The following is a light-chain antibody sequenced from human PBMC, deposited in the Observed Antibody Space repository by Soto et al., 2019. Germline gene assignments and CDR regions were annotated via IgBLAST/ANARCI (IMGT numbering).Light chain of an antibody. CDR1: TSDVGGYDY. J-gene: IGLJ1*01. CDR3: GSWDSSLSAYV. V-gene: IGLV2-14*01. CDR2: EVS. Sequence: QSVLTQPASVSGSPGQSITISCTGTTSDVGGYDYVSWYQQHPGQAPKLLIYEVSNRPSGDSHRFSGSKSGNTASLSISGLQAEDEADYYCGSWDSSLSAYVFGTGTKVTVL.